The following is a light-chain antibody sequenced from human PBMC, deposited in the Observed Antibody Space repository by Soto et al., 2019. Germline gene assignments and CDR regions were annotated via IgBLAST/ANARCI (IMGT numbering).Light chain of an antibody. CDR3: QQYNNWPPYT. V-gene: IGKV3-15*01. CDR2: GAS. J-gene: IGKJ2*01. CDR1: QSVCSN. Sequence: DIVMTQSPATLSVSPGERATVSCRASQSVCSNLAWYQQKPGQAPRLIIYGASTRATGIPARFTGSGSGTEFTLTISSLQSEDFALYYCQQYNNWPPYTFGQGTNLDI.